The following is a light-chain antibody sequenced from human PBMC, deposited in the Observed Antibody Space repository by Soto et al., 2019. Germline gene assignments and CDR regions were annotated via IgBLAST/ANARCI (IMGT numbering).Light chain of an antibody. Sequence: IQMTQSPSSLSASVGDRVTITCRASQGIRNDLGWYQQKPGKAPKLLIYRASGLESGVPSRFSGSGSGTDFTLTISSLQPDDFATYYCQQYNSYSRTFGQGTKVDIK. V-gene: IGKV1-5*03. J-gene: IGKJ1*01. CDR1: QGIRND. CDR2: RAS. CDR3: QQYNSYSRT.